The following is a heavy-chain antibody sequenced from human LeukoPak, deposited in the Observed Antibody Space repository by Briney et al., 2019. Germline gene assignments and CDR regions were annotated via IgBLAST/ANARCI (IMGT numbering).Heavy chain of an antibody. D-gene: IGHD4/OR15-4a*01. CDR2: IGASGGET. J-gene: IGHJ4*02. V-gene: IGHV3-23*01. CDR1: GFTFNTYA. Sequence: PGGSLRLSCAASGFTFNTYAMNWVRQAPGKGLEWVSAIGASGGETYYADSVRGRFTISRDNSKSTLYLQMDSLRDEDTAVYYCARERSFYGANLAVDYWGQGTLVTVSS. CDR3: ARERSFYGANLAVDY.